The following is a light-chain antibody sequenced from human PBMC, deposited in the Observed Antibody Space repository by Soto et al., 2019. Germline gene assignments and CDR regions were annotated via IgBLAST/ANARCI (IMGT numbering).Light chain of an antibody. J-gene: IGKJ1*01. CDR3: QQYGSSPST. Sequence: EIVLTQSPGTLSLSPGERATLSCRASQSVTSIYLAWYQQTPGQAPRLRTYGASTRLTGIPDVFSGSGSDTDFTITISRMEPEDCEVYYCQQYGSSPSTFVQGTKVEIK. CDR1: QSVTSIY. CDR2: GAS. V-gene: IGKV3-20*01.